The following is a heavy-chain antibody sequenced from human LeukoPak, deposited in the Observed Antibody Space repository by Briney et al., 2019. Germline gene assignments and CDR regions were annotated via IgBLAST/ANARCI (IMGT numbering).Heavy chain of an antibody. CDR1: GFTFSSYG. CDR2: ISGSGGST. Sequence: GGTLRLSCAASGFTFSSYGMSWVRQAPGKGLEWVSAISGSGGSTYYADSVKGRFTISRDNSKNTLYLQMNSLRAEDTAVYYCAKDRVRAQLYDIWGQGTMVTVSS. CDR3: AKDRVRAQLYDI. D-gene: IGHD1-26*01. V-gene: IGHV3-23*01. J-gene: IGHJ3*02.